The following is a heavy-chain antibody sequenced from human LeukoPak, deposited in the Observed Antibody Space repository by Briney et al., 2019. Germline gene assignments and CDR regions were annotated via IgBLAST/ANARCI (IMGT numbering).Heavy chain of an antibody. D-gene: IGHD2-21*02. CDR1: GFTFDDYA. Sequence: GGSLRLSCAASGFTFDDYAMHWVRQAPGKGLEWVSGISWNSGSIGYADSVKGRFTISRDNSKNTLYLQMNSLRAEDTAVYYCARVRCGGDCYWYYFDYWGQGTLVTVSS. V-gene: IGHV3-9*01. J-gene: IGHJ4*02. CDR2: ISWNSGSI. CDR3: ARVRCGGDCYWYYFDY.